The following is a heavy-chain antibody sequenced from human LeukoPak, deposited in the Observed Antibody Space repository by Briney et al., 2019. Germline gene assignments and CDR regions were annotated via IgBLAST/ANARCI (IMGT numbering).Heavy chain of an antibody. CDR3: AKAPIPPGIAVADYYFDY. V-gene: IGHV3-30*04. J-gene: IGHJ4*02. CDR1: GFTFSNYA. Sequence: GGSLRLSCAASGFTFSNYAMHWVRQAPGKGLEWVAIISYDGSNKYYADSVKGRFTISRDNSKNTLYLQMNSLRAEDTAVYYCAKAPIPPGIAVADYYFDYWGQGTLVTVSS. D-gene: IGHD6-19*01. CDR2: ISYDGSNK.